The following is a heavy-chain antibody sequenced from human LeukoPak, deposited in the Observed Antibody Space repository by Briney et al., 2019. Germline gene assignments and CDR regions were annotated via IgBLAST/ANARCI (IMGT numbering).Heavy chain of an antibody. CDR2: IKQDGSEK. D-gene: IGHD2-2*01. Sequence: PGGSLRLSCAASGFTFSSYWMSWVRQAPGKGLEWVANIKQDGSEKYYVDSVKGRFTISRDNAKNSLYLQMNSLRAEDTAVYYCAREGRRCSSTSCYSDYYGMDVWGQGTLVTVSS. V-gene: IGHV3-7*01. J-gene: IGHJ6*02. CDR1: GFTFSSYW. CDR3: AREGRRCSSTSCYSDYYGMDV.